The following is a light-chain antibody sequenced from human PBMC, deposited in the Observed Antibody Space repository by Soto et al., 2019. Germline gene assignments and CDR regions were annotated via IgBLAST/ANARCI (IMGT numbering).Light chain of an antibody. J-gene: IGLJ3*02. CDR1: SSDVGGYNY. Sequence: QSALTQPASVSGSPGQWITISCTGTSSDVGGYNYVCWYQQHPGNAPKLMIYDVSNRPSGVSNRFSGSKSGNTASLTITGLQAEDEADYYCRACASSRTLRVFGGGTKLTVL. CDR2: DVS. V-gene: IGLV2-14*01. CDR3: RACASSRTLRV.